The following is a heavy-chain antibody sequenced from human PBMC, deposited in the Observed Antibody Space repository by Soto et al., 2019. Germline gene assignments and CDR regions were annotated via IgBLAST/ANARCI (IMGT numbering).Heavy chain of an antibody. V-gene: IGHV3-30-3*01. J-gene: IGHJ4*02. D-gene: IGHD2-2*01. CDR1: GFTFSSYA. Sequence: QVQLVESGGGVVQPGRSLRLSCAASGFTFSSYAMHCVRQAPGKGLEWVAVISYDGSNKYYADSVKGRFTISRDNSKNTLYLQMNSLRAEDTAVYYCARFCISTSCYASFDYWGQGTLVTVSS. CDR2: ISYDGSNK. CDR3: ARFCISTSCYASFDY.